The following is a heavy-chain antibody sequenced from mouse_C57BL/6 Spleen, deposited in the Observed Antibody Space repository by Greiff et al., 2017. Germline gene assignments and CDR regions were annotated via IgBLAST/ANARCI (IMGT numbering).Heavy chain of an antibody. J-gene: IGHJ3*01. CDR2: IDPSDSYT. V-gene: IGHV1-69*01. Sequence: QVQLQQPGAELVMPGASVKLSCKASGYTFTSYWMHWVKQRPGQGLEWIGEIDPSDSYTNYNQKFKGKSTLTVDKSSSTAYMQLSSLTSEDSAVYYCATYGKVAYWGQGTLVTVSA. D-gene: IGHD2-1*01. CDR3: ATYGKVAY. CDR1: GYTFTSYW.